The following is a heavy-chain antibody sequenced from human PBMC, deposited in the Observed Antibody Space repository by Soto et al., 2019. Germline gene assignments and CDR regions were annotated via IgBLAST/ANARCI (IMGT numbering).Heavy chain of an antibody. D-gene: IGHD6-6*01. V-gene: IGHV3-66*01. CDR2: IYSGGST. CDR3: AREIGRGAAQTNYMDV. J-gene: IGHJ6*03. CDR1: GFTVSSNY. Sequence: EVQLVESGGGLVQPGGSLRLSCAASGFTVSSNYMSWVRQAPGKGLEWVSVIYSGGSTFYADSVKGRFTISRDNSKNTVYLQMNSLRAEDAGVYYCAREIGRGAAQTNYMDVWCKGNTVTVS.